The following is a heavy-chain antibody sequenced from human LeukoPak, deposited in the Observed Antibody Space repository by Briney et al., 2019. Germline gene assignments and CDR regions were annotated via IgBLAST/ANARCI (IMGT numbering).Heavy chain of an antibody. V-gene: IGHV4-30-2*01. CDR3: ARGRPIYYDFWSGYPPYYFDY. CDR2: IYHSGST. CDR1: GGSISSGGYS. D-gene: IGHD3-3*01. J-gene: IGHJ4*02. Sequence: SQTLSLTCAVSGGSISSGGYSWSWIRQPPGKGLEWIGYIYHSGSTYYNPSLKSRVTISVDTSKNQFSLKLSSVTAADTAVYYCARGRPIYYDFWSGYPPYYFDYWGQGTLVTVSS.